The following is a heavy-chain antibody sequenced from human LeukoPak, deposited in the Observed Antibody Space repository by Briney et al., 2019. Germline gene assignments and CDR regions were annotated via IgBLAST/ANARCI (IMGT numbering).Heavy chain of an antibody. D-gene: IGHD4-17*01. Sequence: SETLSLTCTVSGGSISSYYWSWIRQPPGKGLEWIGYIYTSGSTHYNPSLKSRVTISVDTSKNQFSLKLSSVTAADTAVYYCARGGDYRSAFDIWGQGTMVTVSS. CDR2: IYTSGST. CDR3: ARGGDYRSAFDI. J-gene: IGHJ3*02. CDR1: GGSISSYY. V-gene: IGHV4-4*09.